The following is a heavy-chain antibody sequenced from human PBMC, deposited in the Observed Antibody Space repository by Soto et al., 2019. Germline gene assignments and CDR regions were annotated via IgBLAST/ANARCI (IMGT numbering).Heavy chain of an antibody. CDR1: GFTFSRNG. CDR2: ISDEGVNK. Sequence: QVQLVESGGGVVQPGRSLRLSCEASGFTFSRNGMHWVRQAPGKGLEWVAVISDEGVNKYYVESVKGRFTISRDNSKNTLYLQMDSLRTEDTAVYYCAKGDFWSGYYSGMGHYGMDVWGQGTAVIVSS. CDR3: AKGDFWSGYYSGMGHYGMDV. V-gene: IGHV3-30*18. J-gene: IGHJ6*02. D-gene: IGHD3-3*01.